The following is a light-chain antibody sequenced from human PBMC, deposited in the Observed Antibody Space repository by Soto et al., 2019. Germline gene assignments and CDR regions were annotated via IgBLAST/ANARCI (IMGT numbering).Light chain of an antibody. V-gene: IGKV3-15*01. Sequence: EIVMTQSPATLSVSPGERATLSCRASQSVSSNLAWYQQKPGQAPRLLIYGASTRATCIPARFSGSGSGTEFTLTISILQSEDFAVYYSQQYNNWYTFGQGTKLEIK. CDR3: QQYNNWYT. CDR1: QSVSSN. CDR2: GAS. J-gene: IGKJ2*01.